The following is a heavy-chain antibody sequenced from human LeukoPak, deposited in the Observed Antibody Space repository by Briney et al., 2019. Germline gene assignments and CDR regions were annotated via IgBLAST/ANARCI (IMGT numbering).Heavy chain of an antibody. V-gene: IGHV3-33*01. CDR1: GFTFSSYG. CDR3: ARERRYYGSRSYYKTLDY. D-gene: IGHD3-10*01. J-gene: IGHJ4*02. Sequence: GRSLRLSCAASGFTFSSYGMHWVRQAPGKGLEWVAVIWYDGSNKYYADSVKGRFTISRDNSKNTLYLQMNSLRAEDTAVYYCARERRYYGSRSYYKTLDYWGQGTLVTVSS. CDR2: IWYDGSNK.